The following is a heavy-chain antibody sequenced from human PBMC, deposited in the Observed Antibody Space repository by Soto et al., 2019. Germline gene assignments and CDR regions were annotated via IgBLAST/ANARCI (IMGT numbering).Heavy chain of an antibody. Sequence: PAVSMRRSLGASGFTLSNDRKKWVSQAPGKGLELVGRIKSKADGETTVYVVPVKGRFTISRDDSKDMLYLHMNSLKTEDTAVYFCTTEGLRYYWGQGT. D-gene: IGHD2-15*01. CDR1: GFTLSNDR. V-gene: IGHV3-15*07. J-gene: IGHJ4*02. CDR2: IKSKADGETT. CDR3: TTEGLRYY.